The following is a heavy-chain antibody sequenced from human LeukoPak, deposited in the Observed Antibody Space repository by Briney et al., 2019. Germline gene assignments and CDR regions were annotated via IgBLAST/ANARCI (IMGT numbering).Heavy chain of an antibody. CDR2: IIPIFGTA. CDR1: GGTFSSYA. J-gene: IGHJ6*03. D-gene: IGHD3-9*01. V-gene: IGHV1-69*05. Sequence: SVKVSCKASGGTFSSYAISWVRQTPGQGLEWMGGIIPIFGTANYAQKFQGRVTITTDESTSTAYMELSSLRSEDTAVYYCAREGYDILTGYYKDYYYYMDVWGKGTTVTVSS. CDR3: AREGYDILTGYYKDYYYYMDV.